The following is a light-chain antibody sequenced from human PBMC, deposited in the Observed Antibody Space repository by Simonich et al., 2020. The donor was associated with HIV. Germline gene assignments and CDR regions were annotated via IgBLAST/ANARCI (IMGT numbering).Light chain of an antibody. CDR2: GAS. CDR1: QSVSSN. V-gene: IGKV3-15*01. Sequence: EIVLTQSPATLSVSPGERATLSCRASQSVSSNLAWYQQKPGQAPRLLIYGASTRATGIPARFRGSGSGTEFTLTISSLQSEDFGVYYCQQYNKWPPTWTFGQGTKVEIK. J-gene: IGKJ1*01. CDR3: QQYNKWPPTWT.